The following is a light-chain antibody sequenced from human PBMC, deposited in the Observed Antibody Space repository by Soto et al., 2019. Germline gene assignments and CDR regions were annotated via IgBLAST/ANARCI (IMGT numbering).Light chain of an antibody. CDR2: MAS. J-gene: IGKJ1*01. V-gene: IGKV1-5*03. CDR3: QQYNDYSAWT. CDR1: QSISSS. Sequence: DVQMTQSPSTLSASVVDRITITCRASQSISSSLAWYQQKPGKAPKLLIYMASILQNGVPSRFSGTESGTEFTLSISSLRPDDFATYYGQQYNDYSAWTFGQGTKGDIK.